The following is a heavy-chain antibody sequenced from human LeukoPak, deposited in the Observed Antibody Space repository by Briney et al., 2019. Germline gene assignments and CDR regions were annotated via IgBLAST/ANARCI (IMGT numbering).Heavy chain of an antibody. V-gene: IGHV4-38-2*02. D-gene: IGHD5-24*01. CDR2: IYHSGST. J-gene: IGHJ4*02. CDR3: ARDVTGDGYNYYDY. CDR1: GYSISSGYY. Sequence: SETLSLTCTVSGYSISSGYYWGWIRQPPGKGLEWIGSIYHSGSTYYNPSLRSRVTISVDTSKNQFSLKLSSATAADTAVYYCARDVTGDGYNYYDYWGQGTLVTVSS.